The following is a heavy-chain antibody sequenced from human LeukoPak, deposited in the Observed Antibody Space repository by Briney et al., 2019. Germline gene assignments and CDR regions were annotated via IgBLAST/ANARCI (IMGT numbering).Heavy chain of an antibody. CDR3: ARDPGFSPEPYFDY. CDR1: GFTFSSYE. Sequence: GGSLRLSCAASGFTFSSYEMKWVRQAPGKGLEWVSYISSSGSTIYYADSVKGRFTISRDNAKNSLYLQMNSLRAEDTAVYYCARDPGFSPEPYFDYWAREPWSPSPQ. CDR2: ISSSGSTI. V-gene: IGHV3-48*03. J-gene: IGHJ4*02. D-gene: IGHD3-3*01.